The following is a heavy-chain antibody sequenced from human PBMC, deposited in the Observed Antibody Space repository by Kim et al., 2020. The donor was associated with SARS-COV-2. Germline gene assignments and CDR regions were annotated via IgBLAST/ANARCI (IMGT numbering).Heavy chain of an antibody. J-gene: IGHJ4*02. D-gene: IGHD1-26*01. CDR1: GGSFSGHY. CDR2: INHIGGT. V-gene: IGHV4-34*01. CDR3: ARGLGGSHSYYFDF. Sequence: SETLSLTCAVYGGSFSGHYWSWIRQPPGKGLEWIGEINHIGGTKYNPSLKSRLRISVDTSRNQFSLKLYSVTAADTAIYYCARGLGGSHSYYFDFWGQGTLGTASS.